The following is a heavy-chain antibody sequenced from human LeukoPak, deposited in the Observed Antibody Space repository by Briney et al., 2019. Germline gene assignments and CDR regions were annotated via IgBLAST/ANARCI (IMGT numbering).Heavy chain of an antibody. J-gene: IGHJ6*03. CDR3: ARDAAPNYYDSSGSGPQYYYYYYYMDV. D-gene: IGHD3-22*01. CDR2: IIPIFGTA. CDR1: GGTFSSYA. Sequence: SVKVSCKASGGTFSSYAISWVRQAPGQGLEWMGGIIPIFGTANYAQKFQGRVTITADKSTSTAYMELSSLRSEDTAVYYCARDAAPNYYDSSGSGPQYYYYYYYMDVWGKGTTVTVSS. V-gene: IGHV1-69*06.